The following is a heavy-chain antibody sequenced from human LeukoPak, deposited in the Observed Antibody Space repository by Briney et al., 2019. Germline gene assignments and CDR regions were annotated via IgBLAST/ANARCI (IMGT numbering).Heavy chain of an antibody. D-gene: IGHD2-15*01. J-gene: IGHJ4*02. V-gene: IGHV2-26*01. CDR1: GSSLSNARMG. Sequence: ESGPTLVNPTETLTLTCTVSGSSLSNARMGVSWIRQPPGKALEWLAHIFSNDEKSYSTSLKSRLTISKDTSKSQVVLTMTNMDPVDTATYYCARITGYCSGGSCRYFDYWGQGTLVTVSS. CDR2: IFSNDEK. CDR3: ARITGYCSGGSCRYFDY.